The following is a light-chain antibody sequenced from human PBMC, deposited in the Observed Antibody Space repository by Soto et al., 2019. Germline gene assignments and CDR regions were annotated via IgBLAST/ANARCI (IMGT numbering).Light chain of an antibody. Sequence: EIVLTQSPVTLSLSPGERATLSCRASQSVSSRYFAWYQQKRGQAPRLLIYAASSRAAGIPDRFSGSGSGTDFSLTISRLEPEDFAVYYCHQYASSRTFGPGTKVE. CDR3: HQYASSRT. J-gene: IGKJ1*01. CDR2: AAS. V-gene: IGKV3-20*01. CDR1: QSVSSRY.